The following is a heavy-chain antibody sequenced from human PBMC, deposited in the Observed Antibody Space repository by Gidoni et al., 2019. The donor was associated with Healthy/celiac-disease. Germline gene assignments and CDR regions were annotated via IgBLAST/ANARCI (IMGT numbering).Heavy chain of an antibody. CDR3: ARGYNWNVQYYYYGMDV. V-gene: IGHV4-34*01. CDR1: GGSFRGYY. J-gene: IGHJ6*02. Sequence: QVPLQQWGAGLLKPSETLSLTCAVYGGSFRGYYWSWIRQPPGKGLEWIGEINHSGSTNYNPSLKSRVTISVDTSKNQFSLKLSSVTAADTAVYYCARGYNWNVQYYYYGMDVWGQGTTVTVSS. CDR2: INHSGST. D-gene: IGHD1-20*01.